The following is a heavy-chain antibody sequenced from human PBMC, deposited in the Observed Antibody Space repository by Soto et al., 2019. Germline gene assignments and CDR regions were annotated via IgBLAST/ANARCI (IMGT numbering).Heavy chain of an antibody. Sequence: QVQVVESVGGVVQPGRSLRLSCEASGFTFTSYGMHWVRQAPGKGLEWVAVIWYDGSKKYYADSVKGRFSISRDNSKNTVFLQMNSLRAEDTAVYYCARDRRFLEWLDQWGQGTLVTVSS. CDR3: ARDRRFLEWLDQ. J-gene: IGHJ4*02. CDR1: GFTFTSYG. CDR2: IWYDGSKK. D-gene: IGHD3-3*01. V-gene: IGHV3-33*01.